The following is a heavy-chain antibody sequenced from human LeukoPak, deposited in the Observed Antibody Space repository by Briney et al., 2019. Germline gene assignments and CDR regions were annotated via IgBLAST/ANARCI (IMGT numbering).Heavy chain of an antibody. V-gene: IGHV1-2*02. CDR3: ARGPYGSGSYEP. CDR2: INPNSGGT. Sequence: ASVKVSCKASGYTFTGYYIHWVRQAPGQGLEWMGWINPNSGGTNYAQKFQGRVTMTRDTSISTAYMELSRLRSDDTAVYYCARGPYGSGSYEPWGQGTLVTVSS. D-gene: IGHD3-10*01. J-gene: IGHJ5*02. CDR1: GYTFTGYY.